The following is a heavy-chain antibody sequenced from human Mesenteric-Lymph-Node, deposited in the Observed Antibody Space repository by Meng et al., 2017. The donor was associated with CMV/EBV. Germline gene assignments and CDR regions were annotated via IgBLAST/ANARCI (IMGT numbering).Heavy chain of an antibody. D-gene: IGHD5-12*01. V-gene: IGHV1-2*02. CDR3: ARVHIVTTANWFDP. J-gene: IGHJ5*02. CDR2: INPNSGDT. Sequence: KASWYPFTGYRIHWVRQAPRQGLEWMGWINPNSGDTNYAQKFRGRVTMTRDTSINTAYMELSRLTSDDTAVYYCARVHIVTTANWFDPWGQGTLVTVSS. CDR1: WYPFTGYR.